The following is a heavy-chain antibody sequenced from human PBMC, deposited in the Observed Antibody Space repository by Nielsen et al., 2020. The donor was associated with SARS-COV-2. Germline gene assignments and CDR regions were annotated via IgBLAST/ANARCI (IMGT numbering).Heavy chain of an antibody. CDR2: ITGIGGGAT. Sequence: GGSLRLSCEVSGFMFSNYWMTWVRQAPGKGLEWVSGITGIGGGATYYADSVKGRFTIFRDNSKNTLYLQMDSLRGEDTAMYYCARASSTSYNAAFDMWGQGTMVTVSS. J-gene: IGHJ3*02. V-gene: IGHV3-23*01. CDR1: GFMFSNYW. D-gene: IGHD1-1*01. CDR3: ARASSTSYNAAFDM.